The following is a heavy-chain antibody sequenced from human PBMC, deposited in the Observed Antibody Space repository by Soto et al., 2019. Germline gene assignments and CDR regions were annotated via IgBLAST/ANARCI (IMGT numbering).Heavy chain of an antibody. CDR3: ARGPPPDSSGYSHAFDI. CDR2: IIPIFGTA. J-gene: IGHJ3*02. CDR1: GGTFSSYA. V-gene: IGHV1-69*13. D-gene: IGHD3-22*01. Sequence: ASVKVSCKASGGTFSSYAISWVRQAPGQGLEWMGGIIPIFGTANYAQKFQGRVTITADESTSTAYMELSSLRSEDTAVYYCARGPPPDSSGYSHAFDIWGQGTMVTVSS.